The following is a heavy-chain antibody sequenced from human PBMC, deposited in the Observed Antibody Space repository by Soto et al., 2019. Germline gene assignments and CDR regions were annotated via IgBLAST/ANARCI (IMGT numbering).Heavy chain of an antibody. J-gene: IGHJ5*02. CDR1: GFTFSNYW. CDR2: INSDESST. Sequence: GGSLRLSCAASGFTFSNYWMHWVRQAPGKGLVWVSRINSDESSTSYADSVKGRFTISRDNAKNTLYLQMNSLRAEDTAVYYCGRDPDSISTWFDPWGQGTLVTVSS. CDR3: GRDPDSISTWFDP. V-gene: IGHV3-74*01. D-gene: IGHD6-6*01.